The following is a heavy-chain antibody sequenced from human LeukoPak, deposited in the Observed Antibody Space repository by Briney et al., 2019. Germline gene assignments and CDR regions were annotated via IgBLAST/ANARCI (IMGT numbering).Heavy chain of an antibody. Sequence: SETLSLTCGVSGGSISNTNWWTWFRQPPGKGLEWIGEVNLQGSTNYNPSLKSRVAISVDKSENHISLKPTSVTAADTAVYYCAREGGPYRPLDYSGQGTLVTVAS. CDR2: VNLQGST. CDR3: AREGGPYRPLDY. CDR1: GGSISNTNW. J-gene: IGHJ4*02. V-gene: IGHV4-4*02.